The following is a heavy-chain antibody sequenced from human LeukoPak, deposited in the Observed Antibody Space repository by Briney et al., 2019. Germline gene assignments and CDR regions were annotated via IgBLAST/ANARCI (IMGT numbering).Heavy chain of an antibody. J-gene: IGHJ3*02. CDR1: GFTFSSYA. CDR3: AKGPGYYGSGDAFDI. D-gene: IGHD3-10*01. V-gene: IGHV3-23*01. CDR2: ISGSGGST. Sequence: PGGSLRLSCAASGFTFSSYAMSWVRQAPGKGREWVSAISGSGGSTYYADSVKGRFTISRDNSKNTLYLQMNSLRAEDTAVYYCAKGPGYYGSGDAFDIWGQGTMVTVSS.